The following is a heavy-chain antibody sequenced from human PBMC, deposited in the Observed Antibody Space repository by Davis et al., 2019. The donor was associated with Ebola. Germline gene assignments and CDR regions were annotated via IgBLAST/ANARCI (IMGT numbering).Heavy chain of an antibody. V-gene: IGHV3-7*01. J-gene: IGHJ4*02. CDR2: IKQDGSEK. Sequence: GESLKISCAASGFTFSSYWMSWVRQAPGKGLEWVANIKQDGSEKYYADSVKGRFTISRDNSKNTLYLQMNSLRAEDTAVYYCARAGELRPYLDYWGQGTLVTVSS. D-gene: IGHD1-26*01. CDR3: ARAGELRPYLDY. CDR1: GFTFSSYW.